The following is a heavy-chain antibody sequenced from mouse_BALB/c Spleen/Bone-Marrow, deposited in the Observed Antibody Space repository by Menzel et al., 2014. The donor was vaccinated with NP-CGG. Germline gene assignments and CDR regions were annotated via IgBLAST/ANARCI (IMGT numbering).Heavy chain of an antibody. CDR1: GYTFTDYA. CDR2: ISTYSGNT. J-gene: IGHJ2*01. CDR3: ARSYYGSSQPFDY. Sequence: VQLQESGPELVRPGVSVKISCKGSGYTFTDYAMHWVKQSHAKSLEWTGVISTYSGNTNYNQKFKGKATMTVDKSSSTAYMELARLTTEDSAIYYCARSYYGSSQPFDYWGQGTTLTVSS. D-gene: IGHD1-1*01. V-gene: IGHV1-67*01.